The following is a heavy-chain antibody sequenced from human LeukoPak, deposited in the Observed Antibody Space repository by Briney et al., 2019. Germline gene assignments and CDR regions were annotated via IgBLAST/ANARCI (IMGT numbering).Heavy chain of an antibody. J-gene: IGHJ4*02. CDR1: GFTSSRHW. V-gene: IGHV3-7*01. CDR2: IKEDASEE. CDR3: AIAAGWELGY. Sequence: PGGSLRLSCAVSGFTSSRHWMSGVGQTPEKGLEWVANIKEDASEENYVDSVKGRFTISRDNAKNSLYLQMNSLRAEDTAVYYCAIAAGWELGYWGQGTLVTVSS. D-gene: IGHD6-25*01.